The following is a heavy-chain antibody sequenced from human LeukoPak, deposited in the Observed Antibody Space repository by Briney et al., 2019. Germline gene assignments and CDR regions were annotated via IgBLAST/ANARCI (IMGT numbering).Heavy chain of an antibody. V-gene: IGHV3-7*01. CDR1: GFTFSSYW. CDR2: IRGDGSER. J-gene: IGHJ4*02. CDR3: VREGPPQGRPWSGWYPFDF. Sequence: GGSLRLSCAASGFTFSSYWMTWVRQAPGKGLEWVANIRGDGSERFYVGYLKGRFAISRDNAKNSLYLQMNSLRVDDTAVYYCVREGPPQGRPWSGWYPFDFWGQGILVTVSS. D-gene: IGHD3-3*01.